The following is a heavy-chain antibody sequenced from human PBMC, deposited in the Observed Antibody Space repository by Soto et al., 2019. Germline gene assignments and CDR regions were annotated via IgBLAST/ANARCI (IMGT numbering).Heavy chain of an antibody. J-gene: IGHJ6*03. Sequence: EVQLVESGGGLVQPGGSLRLSCATSGFILSDCAMNWVRQAPGKGLEWVSYSSSSSSVIDYADSVKGRFTVPRDKARNSLNLQMNSLRAEDTAVYYCARDLSWGSNWYYYMDVWGKGTTVTVSS. D-gene: IGHD7-27*01. CDR2: SSSSSSVI. V-gene: IGHV3-48*01. CDR1: GFILSDCA. CDR3: ARDLSWGSNWYYYMDV.